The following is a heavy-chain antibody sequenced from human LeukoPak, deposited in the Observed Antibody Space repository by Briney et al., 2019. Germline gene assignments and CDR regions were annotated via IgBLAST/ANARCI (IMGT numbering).Heavy chain of an antibody. CDR3: ARELWRYSYGGIDY. CDR2: IYSGGST. Sequence: PGGSLRLSCAASGFTVSSNYMSWVRQAPGKGLEWVSVIYSGGSTYYADSVKGRFTISTDNSKNTLYLQMNSQRAEDTAVYYCARELWRYSYGGIDYWGQGTLVTVSS. V-gene: IGHV3-66*01. D-gene: IGHD5-18*01. J-gene: IGHJ4*02. CDR1: GFTVSSNY.